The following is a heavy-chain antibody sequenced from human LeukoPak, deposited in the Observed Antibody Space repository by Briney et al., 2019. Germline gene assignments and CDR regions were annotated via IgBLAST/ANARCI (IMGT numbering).Heavy chain of an antibody. CDR2: IYYSGTT. CDR1: GDSISNYY. Sequence: SETLSLTCTVSGDSISNYYWSWIRQPPGKGLEWIGYIYYSGTTNYNPSLKSRVTISVDTSKNQLSLKLSSVTAADTAVYYCARGVGLTQGGTFDYWGQGTLVTVSS. CDR3: ARGVGLTQGGTFDY. D-gene: IGHD1-26*01. V-gene: IGHV4-59*08. J-gene: IGHJ4*02.